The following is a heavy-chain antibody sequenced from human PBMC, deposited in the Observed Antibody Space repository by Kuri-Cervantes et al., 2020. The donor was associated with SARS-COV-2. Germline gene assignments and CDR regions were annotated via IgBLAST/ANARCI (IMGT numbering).Heavy chain of an antibody. Sequence: GESLKVSCKASGYTFTSYGISWVRQAPGQGLEWMGWISAYNGNTNYAQKLQGRVTMTTDTSTSTAYMELRSLRSDDTAVYYCARKFWGGYLLDYWGQGTLVTVSS. CDR2: ISAYNGNT. J-gene: IGHJ4*02. CDR1: GYTFTSYG. D-gene: IGHD3-3*01. V-gene: IGHV1-18*01. CDR3: ARKFWGGYLLDY.